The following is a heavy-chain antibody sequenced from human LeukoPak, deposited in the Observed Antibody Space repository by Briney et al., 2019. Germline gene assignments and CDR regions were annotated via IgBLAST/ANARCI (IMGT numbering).Heavy chain of an antibody. Sequence: SETLSLTCAVYGGSFSGYYWSWIRQPPGKGMEWIGEINHSGSTNYNPSLTRRVTISVDTTKNQFSLKLSSVTAADTAVYYCAGGVGLWFGGNDYWGQGTLVTVSS. J-gene: IGHJ4*02. CDR1: GGSFSGYY. CDR2: INHSGST. D-gene: IGHD3-10*01. V-gene: IGHV4-34*01. CDR3: AGGVGLWFGGNDY.